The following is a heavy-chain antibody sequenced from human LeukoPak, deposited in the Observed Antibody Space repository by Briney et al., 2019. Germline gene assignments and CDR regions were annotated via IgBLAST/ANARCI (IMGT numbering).Heavy chain of an antibody. Sequence: GGSLRLSCAASGFTFSSYGMHWVRQAPGKGLEWVAVIWYDGSNKYYADSVKGRFTISRDDSKNTLYLQMNSLRAEDTAVYYCAKPAAGTSYYSYYYGKDVWGQGTTVTGS. D-gene: IGHD1/OR15-1a*01. CDR2: IWYDGSNK. CDR1: GFTFSSYG. CDR3: AKPAAGTSYYSYYYGKDV. J-gene: IGHJ6*02. V-gene: IGHV3-33*06.